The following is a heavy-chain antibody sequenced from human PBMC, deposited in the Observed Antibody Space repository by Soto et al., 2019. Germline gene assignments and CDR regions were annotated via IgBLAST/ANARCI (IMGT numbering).Heavy chain of an antibody. V-gene: IGHV1-18*01. J-gene: IGHJ4*02. CDR2: ISPNNGDT. D-gene: IGHD2-8*01. Sequence: QVQLVQSGAEVKKPGASVKVSCKGSGYTFTSYGISWVRQAPGQGLEWMGWISPNNGDTNSAQKLQGRVTMTTDTATSTANMELRSLRSDDTAVYYCARVVPAGTNGGPGNLDYGGQGTLVTVSS. CDR1: GYTFTSYG. CDR3: ARVVPAGTNGGPGNLDY.